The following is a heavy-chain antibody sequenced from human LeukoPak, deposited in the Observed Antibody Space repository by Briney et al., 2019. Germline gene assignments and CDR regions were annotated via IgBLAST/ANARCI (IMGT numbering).Heavy chain of an antibody. CDR2: INSDGSST. V-gene: IGHV3-74*01. CDR3: ARTLGYCSSTSCYTLGY. J-gene: IGHJ4*02. Sequence: PGGSLRLSCAASGFTFSSYWMHWVRQAPGKGLVWVSRINSDGSSTSYADSVKGRFTISRDNAKNTLYLQMNSPRAEDTAVYYCARTLGYCSSTSCYTLGYWGQGTLVTVSS. D-gene: IGHD2-2*02. CDR1: GFTFSSYW.